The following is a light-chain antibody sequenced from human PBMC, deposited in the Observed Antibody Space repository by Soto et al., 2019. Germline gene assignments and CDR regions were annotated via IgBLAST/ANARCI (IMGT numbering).Light chain of an antibody. J-gene: IGKJ1*01. Sequence: DIQMTQSPSTLSASVGYRVTITCRASQSISSWLAWYQQKPGKVPKLLIYAASTLQSGVPSRFSGSGSGTDFTLTISSLQPEDVATYYCQKYNSAPRTFGQGTKVDI. CDR3: QKYNSAPRT. CDR1: QSISSW. CDR2: AAS. V-gene: IGKV1-27*01.